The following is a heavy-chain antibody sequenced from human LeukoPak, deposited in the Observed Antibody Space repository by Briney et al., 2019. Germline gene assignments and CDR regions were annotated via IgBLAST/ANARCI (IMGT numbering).Heavy chain of an antibody. V-gene: IGHV3-23*01. CDR2: ISGSGGST. CDR3: AKVGLTYSSTWYTPDY. CDR1: GFTFSSYS. Sequence: GGSLRLSCAASGFTFSSYSMNWVRQAPGKGLEWVSAISGSGGSTYYADSVKGRFTISRDNSKNTLYLQMNSLRAEDTAVYYCAKVGLTYSSTWYTPDYWGQGTLVTVSS. J-gene: IGHJ4*02. D-gene: IGHD6-13*01.